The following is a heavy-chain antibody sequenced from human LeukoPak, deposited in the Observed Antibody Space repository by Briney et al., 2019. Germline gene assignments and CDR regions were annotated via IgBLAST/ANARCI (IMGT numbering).Heavy chain of an antibody. CDR1: GFNFDDYG. J-gene: IGHJ4*02. CDR2: VNSNGRSA. D-gene: IGHD6-13*01. Sequence: GGSLRLSCTASGFNFDDYGMTWVRQIPGKGLEWVAGVNSNGRSAGYAASMRGRFTISRDNYKKSLYLEMGSLRLEDTAFYYCTRGYSTRHFPFDSWGQGTLVTVSS. V-gene: IGHV3-20*04. CDR3: TRGYSTRHFPFDS.